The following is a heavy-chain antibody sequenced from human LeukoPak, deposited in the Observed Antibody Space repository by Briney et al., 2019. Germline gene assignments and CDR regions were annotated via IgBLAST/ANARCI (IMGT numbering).Heavy chain of an antibody. Sequence: GGSLRLSCAASGFTFSIYEMNWVRQAPGKGLEWLSHISTSGNTIHYANSVEGRFTISRDDAKNSLYLQMNSLRAEDTAVYYCAREEGGSYYYYYYMDVWGKGTTVTVSS. J-gene: IGHJ6*03. CDR2: ISTSGNTI. CDR3: AREEGGSYYYYYYMDV. CDR1: GFTFSIYE. D-gene: IGHD1-26*01. V-gene: IGHV3-48*03.